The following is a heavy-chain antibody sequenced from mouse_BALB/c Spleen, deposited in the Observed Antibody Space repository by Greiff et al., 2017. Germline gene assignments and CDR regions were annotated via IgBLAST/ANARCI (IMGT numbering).Heavy chain of an antibody. Sequence: VQLQQSGPGLVAPSQSLSITCTVSGFSFTDYGVSWIRQPPGKGLEWLGVIWGGGSTYYNSALKSRLSISKDNSKSQVFLKRNSLQTDDTAMYYCAKHEGGTRGIAMDYWGQGTSVTVSS. CDR1: GFSFTDYG. CDR2: IWGGGST. CDR3: AKHEGGTRGIAMDY. D-gene: IGHD4-1*01. V-gene: IGHV2-6-5*01. J-gene: IGHJ4*01.